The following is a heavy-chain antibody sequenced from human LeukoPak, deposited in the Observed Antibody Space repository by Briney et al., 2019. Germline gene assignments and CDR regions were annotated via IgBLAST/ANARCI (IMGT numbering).Heavy chain of an antibody. V-gene: IGHV1-2*02. Sequence: GATVKVSCKASGYTFTDYYVLWVRQAPGQGLEWMGWINPNSGGTNSAQKFQGRVTLTRDTSISTAYMELSSLRSDDTAVYYCARDLYSSGWTGAFDIWGQGTMVTVSS. CDR3: ARDLYSSGWTGAFDI. CDR1: GYTFTDYY. J-gene: IGHJ3*02. CDR2: INPNSGGT. D-gene: IGHD6-19*01.